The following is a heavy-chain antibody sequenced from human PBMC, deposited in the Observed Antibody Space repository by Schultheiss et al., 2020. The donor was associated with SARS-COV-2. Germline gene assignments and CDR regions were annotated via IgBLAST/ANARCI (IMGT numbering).Heavy chain of an antibody. Sequence: LRLSCTVSGGSISSGGYYWSWIRQHPGKGLEWIGYIYYSGSTYYNPSLKSRVTISVDTSKNQFSLKLSSVTAADTAVYYCAKDGGYRAIFDGYGMDVWGQGTTVTVSS. CDR2: IYYSGST. J-gene: IGHJ6*02. CDR3: AKDGGYRAIFDGYGMDV. D-gene: IGHD3-3*01. V-gene: IGHV4-31*03. CDR1: GGSISSGGYY.